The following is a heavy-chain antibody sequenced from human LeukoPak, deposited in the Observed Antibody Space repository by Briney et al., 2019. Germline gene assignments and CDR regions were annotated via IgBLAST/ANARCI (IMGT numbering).Heavy chain of an antibody. CDR2: IFYSGST. V-gene: IGHV4-39*01. CDR1: GGSISTSSIY. J-gene: IGHJ3*02. D-gene: IGHD4-17*01. CDR3: ARGPGLRMGAFDI. Sequence: SETLSLTCTVSGGSISTSSIYWGWIRQPPGKGLEWIGSIFYSGSTYYNPSLKGRDTMSVDMSKNQFSLQLNSVTPEDTAVYYCARGPGLRMGAFDIWGQGTMVTVSS.